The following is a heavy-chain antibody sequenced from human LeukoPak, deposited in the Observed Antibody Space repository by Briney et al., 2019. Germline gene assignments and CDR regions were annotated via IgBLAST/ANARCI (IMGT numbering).Heavy chain of an antibody. Sequence: GASVKVSCKASGYTFTGYYIHWVRLAPGQGLQWMGWINSNSGGTNHAQKFQGRVTMTRDTSISTAYMDLSSLISDDTAVYYCARDRGPEWWGSFDCWGQGTLVTVSS. CDR2: INSNSGGT. D-gene: IGHD3-16*01. V-gene: IGHV1-2*02. J-gene: IGHJ4*02. CDR3: ARDRGPEWWGSFDC. CDR1: GYTFTGYY.